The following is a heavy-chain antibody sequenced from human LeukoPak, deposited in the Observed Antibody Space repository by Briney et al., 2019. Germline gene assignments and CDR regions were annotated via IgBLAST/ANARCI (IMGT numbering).Heavy chain of an antibody. J-gene: IGHJ4*02. CDR3: ARMRGATYYYDSSGYYYFDY. V-gene: IGHV4-59*12. Sequence: PSETLSLTCTVSGGSINSYYWSWIRQPPGKGLEWIGYIYYSGSTNYNPSLKSRVTMSVDTSKNQFSLKLSSVTAADTAVYYCARMRGATYYYDSSGYYYFDYWGQGTLVTVSS. D-gene: IGHD3-22*01. CDR1: GGSINSYY. CDR2: IYYSGST.